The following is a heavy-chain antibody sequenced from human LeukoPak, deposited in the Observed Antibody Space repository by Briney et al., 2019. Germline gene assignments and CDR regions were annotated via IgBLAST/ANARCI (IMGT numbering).Heavy chain of an antibody. CDR1: GFTFSNYT. D-gene: IGHD3-10*02. V-gene: IGHV3-48*04. CDR2: ISSSGSTI. Sequence: PGGSLRLSCAASGFTFSNYTMTWVRQAPGKGLEWVSYISSSGSTIYYADSVKGRFTISRDNAKNSLYLQMNSLRAEDTAVYYCAELGITMIGGVWGKGTTVTISS. CDR3: AELGITMIGGV. J-gene: IGHJ6*04.